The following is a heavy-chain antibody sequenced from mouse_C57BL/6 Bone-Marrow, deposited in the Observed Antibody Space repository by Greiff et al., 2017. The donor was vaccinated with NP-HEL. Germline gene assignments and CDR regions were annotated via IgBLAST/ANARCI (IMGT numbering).Heavy chain of an antibody. CDR2: ISNLAYSI. Sequence: EVKLMESGGGLVQPGGSLKLSCAASGFTFSDYGMAWVRQAPRKGPEWVAFISNLAYSIYYADTVTGRFTISRENAKNTLYLEMSSLRSEDTAMYYCARLKEDVEDMDYWGQGTSVTVSS. CDR3: ARLKEDVEDMDY. CDR1: GFTFSDYG. J-gene: IGHJ4*01. V-gene: IGHV5-15*01.